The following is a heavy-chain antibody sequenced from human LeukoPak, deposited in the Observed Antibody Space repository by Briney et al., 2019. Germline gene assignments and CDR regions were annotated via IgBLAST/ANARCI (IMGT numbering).Heavy chain of an antibody. Sequence: ASVKVSCKTSGYTFTSYAMNWVRQAPGQGLEFMGWINTNTGNPTYAQGFTGRFVFSLDTSVSTAYLQISSLKAEDTAVYYCARVARGGWHDAFDIWGQGTMVTVSS. D-gene: IGHD5-24*01. J-gene: IGHJ3*02. CDR2: INTNTGNP. CDR3: ARVARGGWHDAFDI. CDR1: GYTFTSYA. V-gene: IGHV7-4-1*02.